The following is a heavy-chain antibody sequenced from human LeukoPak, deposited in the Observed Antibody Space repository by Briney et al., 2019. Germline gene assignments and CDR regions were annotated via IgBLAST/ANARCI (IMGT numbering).Heavy chain of an antibody. V-gene: IGHV4-39*01. D-gene: IGHD6-6*01. CDR1: GGSISSSFYY. Sequence: SETLSLTRTVSGGSISSSFYYWGWIRQPPGKGLEWIGTIFYSGSTYNNPSLKSRVTVSMDMSKNQFSLKLTSVTAADTAVYYCASRRVAAPFDCWGQGTLVTVSS. CDR2: IFYSGST. CDR3: ASRRVAAPFDC. J-gene: IGHJ4*02.